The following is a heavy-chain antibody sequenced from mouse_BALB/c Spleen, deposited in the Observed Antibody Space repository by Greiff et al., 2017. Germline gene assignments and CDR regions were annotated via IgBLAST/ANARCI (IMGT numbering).Heavy chain of an antibody. V-gene: IGHV10S3*01. D-gene: IGHD1-1*02. CDR2: IRSKSNNYAT. CDR3: VRSNLWSPAMDY. CDR1: GFTFNTNA. Sequence: EVKLVETGGGLVQPKGSLKLSCAASGFTFNTNAMNWVRQAPGKGLEWVARIRSKSNNYATYYADSVKDRFTISRDDSQSMLYLQMNNLKTEDTAMYYCVRSNLWSPAMDYWGQGTSVTVSS. J-gene: IGHJ4*01.